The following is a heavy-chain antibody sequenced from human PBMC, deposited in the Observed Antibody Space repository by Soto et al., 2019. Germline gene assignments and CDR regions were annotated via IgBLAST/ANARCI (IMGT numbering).Heavy chain of an antibody. Sequence: PSDTLSLTCTVSGGTISSYYWSWIRQPPGKGLEWIGYIYYSGSTNYYPSLESRVSMSIDTSRNQFSLKLTSVTAADTAVYYCVRGSAANVYWGQGTLVTVSS. J-gene: IGHJ4*02. CDR2: IYYSGST. CDR3: VRGSAANVY. V-gene: IGHV4-59*07. D-gene: IGHD2-15*01. CDR1: GGTISSYY.